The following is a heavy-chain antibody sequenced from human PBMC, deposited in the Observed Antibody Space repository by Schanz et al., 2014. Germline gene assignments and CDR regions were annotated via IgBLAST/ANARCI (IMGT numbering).Heavy chain of an antibody. CDR1: GYTFAMYA. CDR2: INTNTANP. D-gene: IGHD6-19*01. J-gene: IGHJ6*02. Sequence: QVQLVQSGSELKKPGASVKVSCKASGYTFAMYAMNWVRQAPGQGLEWMGWINTNTANPTYAQGFTGRFVYTLDASVTTAYLEISSLKAEDTAVYYCARYSSGYYYVMDVWGQGTTVTVSS. CDR3: ARYSSGYYYVMDV. V-gene: IGHV7-4-1*02.